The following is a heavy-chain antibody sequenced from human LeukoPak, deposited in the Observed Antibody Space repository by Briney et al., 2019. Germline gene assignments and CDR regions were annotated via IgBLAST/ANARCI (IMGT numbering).Heavy chain of an antibody. D-gene: IGHD2-2*01. CDR3: ARYARVVPAASRAFDI. Sequence: ASVKVSCKASGYTFTNYGISWVRQAPGQGLEWMGWINPNSGGTNYAQKFQGRVTMTRDTSISTAYMELSRLRSDDTAVYYCARYARVVPAASRAFDIWGQGTMVTVSS. CDR2: INPNSGGT. J-gene: IGHJ3*02. CDR1: GYTFTNYG. V-gene: IGHV1-2*02.